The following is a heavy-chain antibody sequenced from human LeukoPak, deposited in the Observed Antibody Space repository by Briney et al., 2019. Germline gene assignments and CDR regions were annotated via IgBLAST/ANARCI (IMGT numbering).Heavy chain of an antibody. V-gene: IGHV4-31*03. J-gene: IGHJ1*01. CDR1: GGSISSGGYY. D-gene: IGHD6-19*01. CDR3: VSGSSGWLYFQH. CDR2: IYYSGST. Sequence: PSQTLSLICTVSGGSISSGGYYWSWIRQHPGKGLEWIGYIYYSGSTYNNPSLKSRVTISVDTSKNQFSLKLSSVTAADTAVYYCVSGSSGWLYFQHWGQDTLVTVSS.